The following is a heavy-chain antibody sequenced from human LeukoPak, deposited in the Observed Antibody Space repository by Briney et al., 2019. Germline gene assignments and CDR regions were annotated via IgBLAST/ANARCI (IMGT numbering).Heavy chain of an antibody. CDR3: ARETYGDDAFDI. CDR1: GGSFSGYY. CDR2: INHSGST. J-gene: IGHJ3*02. V-gene: IGHV4-34*01. Sequence: PSETLSLTCAVYGGSFSGYYWSWIRQPPGKGLEWIGEINHSGSTNYNPSLKSRVTISVDTSKNQFSLKLSSVTAADTAVYYCARETYGDDAFDIWGQGTMVTVSS. D-gene: IGHD4-17*01.